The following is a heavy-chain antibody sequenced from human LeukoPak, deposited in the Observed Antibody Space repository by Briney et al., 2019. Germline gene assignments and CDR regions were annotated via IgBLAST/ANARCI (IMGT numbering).Heavy chain of an antibody. D-gene: IGHD6-19*01. J-gene: IGHJ4*02. Sequence: GGSLRLSCAASGFTFSRYGIHWVRQAPGKGLEGVAVIWYDGSNKYYADSVKGRFTISRDNSKNTLYLQMNSLRAEDTAVYYCARDRSGWYTIDYWGQGTLVTVSS. V-gene: IGHV3-33*01. CDR2: IWYDGSNK. CDR1: GFTFSRYG. CDR3: ARDRSGWYTIDY.